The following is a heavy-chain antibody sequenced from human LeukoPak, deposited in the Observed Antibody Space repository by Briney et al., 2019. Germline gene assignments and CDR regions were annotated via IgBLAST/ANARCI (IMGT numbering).Heavy chain of an antibody. Sequence: PGGSLRLSCAASGFTFSNYWMHWVRHAPGKGLVWVSRIHPDGSSTNYADSVKGRFTISRDNAKNTLYLQINSLRADDTAVYFCARAGQYRFDYWGQGTLVTVSS. CDR1: GFTFSNYW. V-gene: IGHV3-74*01. J-gene: IGHJ4*02. D-gene: IGHD2-2*02. CDR3: ARAGQYRFDY. CDR2: IHPDGSST.